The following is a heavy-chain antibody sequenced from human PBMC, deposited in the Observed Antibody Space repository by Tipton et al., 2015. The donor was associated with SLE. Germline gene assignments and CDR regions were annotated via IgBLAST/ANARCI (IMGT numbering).Heavy chain of an antibody. Sequence: TLSLTCTVSGCSLSSSSYYRRWIRQPAGTGLEWIGRIYTSESTNYNPPLKSPLTMTVDTSKNQFSLKLSSVTGADTAVYYCARVQSTYRDAFDIWGQGTMVTVSS. CDR1: GCSLSSSSYY. D-gene: IGHD3-16*02. CDR3: ARVQSTYRDAFDI. CDR2: IYTSEST. J-gene: IGHJ3*02. V-gene: IGHV4-61*02.